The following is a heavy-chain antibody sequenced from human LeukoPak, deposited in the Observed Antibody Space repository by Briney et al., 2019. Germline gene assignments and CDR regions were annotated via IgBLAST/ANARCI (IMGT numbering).Heavy chain of an antibody. CDR2: INQDGSKK. D-gene: IGHD2-2*01. CDR3: ARDHAYRADY. V-gene: IGHV3-7*01. CDR1: GFSFSDDW. Sequence: GGSLRLSCAASGFSFSDDWMCWIRQAPGKGLQWVANINQDGSKKYYADSLKGRFTISRDNAKNSLYLQMSSLRAEDTAVYYCARDHAYRADYWGQGTLVAVSS. J-gene: IGHJ4*02.